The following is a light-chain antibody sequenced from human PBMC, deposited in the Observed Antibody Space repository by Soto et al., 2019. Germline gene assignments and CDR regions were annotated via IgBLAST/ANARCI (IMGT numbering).Light chain of an antibody. V-gene: IGKV3-20*01. CDR1: QSISSNY. CDR2: GAS. J-gene: IGKJ4*01. Sequence: EIVLTQSPGTLSLSPGERATLSCRASQSISSNYLAWYHQKPGQAPRLLIHGASRRAYGIPDRFSGSGSGTDFTLTISRLESQDFAVYYCQQYGSSPLTCGGGTKVEI. CDR3: QQYGSSPLT.